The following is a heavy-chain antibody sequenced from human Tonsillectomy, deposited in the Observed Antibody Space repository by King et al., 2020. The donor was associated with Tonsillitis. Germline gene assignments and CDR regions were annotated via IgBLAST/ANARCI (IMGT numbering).Heavy chain of an antibody. V-gene: IGHV3-48*03. J-gene: IGHJ6*03. CDR1: GFTFSSYE. CDR2: ISSSGSTI. CDR3: AGRSYYYMDV. D-gene: IGHD5-12*01. Sequence: QLVQSGGGLVQPGGSLRLSCAASGFTFSSYEMNWVRQAPGKGLEWVSYISSSGSTIYYADSVKGRFTISRDNAKNSLYLQMNSLRAEDTAVYYCAGRSYYYMDVWGKGTTVTVSS.